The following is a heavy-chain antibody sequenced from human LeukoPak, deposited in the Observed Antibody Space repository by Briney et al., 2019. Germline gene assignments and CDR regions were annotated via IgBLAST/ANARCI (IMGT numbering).Heavy chain of an antibody. V-gene: IGHV3-48*03. D-gene: IGHD3-10*01. CDR1: GFTFSSYE. J-gene: IGHJ6*03. Sequence: GGSLRLSCAASGFTFSSYEMNWVRQAPGKGLEWVSYISSSGSTIYYADSVKGRFTISRDNAKNSLYLQMNSLRAEDTAVYYCAKDGGLWFGELNYYYYYMDVWGKGTTVTISS. CDR3: AKDGGLWFGELNYYYYYMDV. CDR2: ISSSGSTI.